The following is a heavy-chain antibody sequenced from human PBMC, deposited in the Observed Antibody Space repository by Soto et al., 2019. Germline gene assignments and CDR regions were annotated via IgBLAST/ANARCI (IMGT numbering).Heavy chain of an antibody. Sequence: EVQLVESGGGLIQPGGSLRLSCAASGFTVSSNHMSWVRQAPGKGLEWVSLIYNGDSTYYADSVKGRFTISRDNSKNTVNLQMNSVRIEDTAVYYCARDWGYNSGDWGQGTLVTVSS. V-gene: IGHV3-53*01. J-gene: IGHJ4*02. CDR3: ARDWGYNSGD. CDR1: GFTVSSNH. D-gene: IGHD6-25*01. CDR2: IYNGDST.